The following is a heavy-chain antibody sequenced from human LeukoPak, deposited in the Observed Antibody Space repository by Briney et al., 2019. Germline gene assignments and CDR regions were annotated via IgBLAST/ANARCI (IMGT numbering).Heavy chain of an antibody. V-gene: IGHV3-30*03. CDR1: GFTFSSYG. J-gene: IGHJ4*02. Sequence: PGGSLRLSCAASGFTFSSYGMHWVRQAPGKGLEWVAVISYDGSNKYYADSVKGRFTISRDNSKNTLYLQMNSLRAEDTAVYYCARDHPSYGLDYWGQGTLVTVSS. D-gene: IGHD2/OR15-2a*01. CDR2: ISYDGSNK. CDR3: ARDHPSYGLDY.